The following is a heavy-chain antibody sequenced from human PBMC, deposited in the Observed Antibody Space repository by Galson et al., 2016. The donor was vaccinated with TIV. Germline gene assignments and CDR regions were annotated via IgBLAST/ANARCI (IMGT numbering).Heavy chain of an antibody. V-gene: IGHV4-4*02. CDR3: AKFISGLYGMDV. CDR1: GDSITSINW. Sequence: ETLSLTCTVSGDSITSINWCAWVRQPPGKGLEWIGEIHQSGTTNYNPSLKRRVTMSVDKSKNQVSLKVNSVTAADAAVYYCAKFISGLYGMDVWGQGTTVTVSS. J-gene: IGHJ6*02. CDR2: IHQSGTT. D-gene: IGHD2/OR15-2a*01.